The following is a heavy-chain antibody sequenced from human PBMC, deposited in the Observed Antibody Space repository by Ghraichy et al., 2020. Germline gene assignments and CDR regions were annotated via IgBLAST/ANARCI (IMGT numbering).Heavy chain of an antibody. CDR3: ARVLHGEFDP. Sequence: GESLNISCAASGFTFSSYSMNWVRQAPGKGLEWVSSISSSSSYIYYADSVKGRFTIFRDNAKNSLYLQMNSLRAEDTAVYYCARVLHGEFDPWGQGTLVTVSS. CDR1: GFTFSSYS. V-gene: IGHV3-21*01. J-gene: IGHJ5*02. CDR2: ISSSSSYI. D-gene: IGHD3-10*01.